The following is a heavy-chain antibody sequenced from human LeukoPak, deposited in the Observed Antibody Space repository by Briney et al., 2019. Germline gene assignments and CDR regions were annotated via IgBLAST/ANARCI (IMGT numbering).Heavy chain of an antibody. CDR3: ARGCSGYPAMDDY. CDR2: IYYCGST. D-gene: IGHD3-22*01. CDR1: GCIFSSYY. Sequence: ETVSVTCNVTGCIFSSYYWIWIRQPPGKELEWIGFIYYCGSTTYNPSLTRQVTIQVDMSKSQFSLKLSSVTAADTAVYDCARGCSGYPAMDDYWGQGTLVTVSS. J-gene: IGHJ4*02. V-gene: IGHV4-59*01.